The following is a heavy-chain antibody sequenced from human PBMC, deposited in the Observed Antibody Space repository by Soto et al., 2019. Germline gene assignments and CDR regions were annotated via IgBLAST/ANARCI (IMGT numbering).Heavy chain of an antibody. J-gene: IGHJ6*02. CDR2: ISSSSSYT. Sequence: QVQLVESRGGLVKPGGSLRLSCAASGFTFSDYYMSWIRQAPGKGLEWVSYISSSSSYTNYADSVKGRFTISRDNAKNSLYLQMNSLRAEDTAVYYCARRASSRIYYYYGMDVWGQGTTVTVSS. V-gene: IGHV3-11*06. CDR1: GFTFSDYY. CDR3: ARRASSRIYYYYGMDV. D-gene: IGHD6-13*01.